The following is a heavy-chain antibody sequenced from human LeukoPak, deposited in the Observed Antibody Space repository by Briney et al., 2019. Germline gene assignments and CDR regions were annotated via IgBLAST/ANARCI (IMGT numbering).Heavy chain of an antibody. V-gene: IGHV4-59*08. J-gene: IGHJ4*02. Sequence: SETLSLTCTVSGGSISPYYWSWFRQPPGKGLEYIGYIYYTGGTNYTPFFNSRVTISVDTSKNQFSLKLSSVTATDTAVYYCARLGFCRGDNCLDDYWGQGTLVTVS. CDR3: ARLGFCRGDNCLDDY. CDR2: IYYTGGT. D-gene: IGHD2-15*01. CDR1: GGSISPYY.